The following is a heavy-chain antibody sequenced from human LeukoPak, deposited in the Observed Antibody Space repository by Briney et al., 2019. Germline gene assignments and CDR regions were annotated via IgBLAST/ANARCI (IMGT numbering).Heavy chain of an antibody. CDR3: ARGGQYYYDSSGYYLHY. CDR1: GFTFDDYG. J-gene: IGHJ4*02. D-gene: IGHD3-22*01. V-gene: IGHV3-20*04. Sequence: GGSLRLSCAASGFTFDDYGMSWVRQAPGKGLEWVSGINWNGGSTGYADSVKGRFTISRDNAKNSLYLQMNSLRAEDTAVYYCARGGQYYYDSSGYYLHYWGQGTLVTVSS. CDR2: INWNGGST.